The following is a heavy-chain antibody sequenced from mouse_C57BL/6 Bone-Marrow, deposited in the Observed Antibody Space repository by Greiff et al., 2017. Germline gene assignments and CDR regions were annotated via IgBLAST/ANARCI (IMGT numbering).Heavy chain of an antibody. J-gene: IGHJ2*01. D-gene: IGHD2-1*01. Sequence: EVQLPQSGPELVKPGASVKISCKASGYSFTGYYMNWVKQSPEKSLEWIGEINPSTGGTTYNQKFKAKATLTVDKSYSTAYMQLKSLTSADSAVYSCARSTIPYFDYWGQGTTLTVSS. CDR2: INPSTGGT. V-gene: IGHV1-42*01. CDR3: ARSTIPYFDY. CDR1: GYSFTGYY.